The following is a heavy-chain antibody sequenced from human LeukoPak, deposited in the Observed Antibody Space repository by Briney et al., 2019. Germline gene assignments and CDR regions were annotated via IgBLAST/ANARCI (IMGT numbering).Heavy chain of an antibody. CDR1: GFTFTTYW. CDR2: ISSSGSTI. V-gene: IGHV3-48*04. J-gene: IGHJ4*02. Sequence: GGSLRLSCAASGFTFTTYWMTWVRQAPGKGLEWVSYISSSGSTIYYADSVKGRFTISRDNAKNSLYLQMNSLRAEDTAVYYCTRAQHHDSSGYYVYWGQGTLVTVSS. CDR3: TRAQHHDSSGYYVY. D-gene: IGHD3-22*01.